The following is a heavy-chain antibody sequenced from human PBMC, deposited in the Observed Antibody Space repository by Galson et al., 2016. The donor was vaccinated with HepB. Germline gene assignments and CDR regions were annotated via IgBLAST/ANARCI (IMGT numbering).Heavy chain of an antibody. D-gene: IGHD3-10*02. CDR3: AKDIGAGHNFVRSPNY. V-gene: IGHV3-9*01. CDR2: ITWNSGRI. Sequence: SLRLSCAASGFTFNEYAMHWVRQAPGKGLEWVSGITWNSGRIGYADSVRGRFTISRDSSKNSLYLQMNSLRVEDTAFYYCAKDIGAGHNFVRSPNYWGQGTLVTVSS. J-gene: IGHJ4*02. CDR1: GFTFNEYA.